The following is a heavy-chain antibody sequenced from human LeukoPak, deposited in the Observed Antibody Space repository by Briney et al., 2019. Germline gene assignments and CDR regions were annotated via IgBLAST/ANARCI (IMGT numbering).Heavy chain of an antibody. J-gene: IGHJ3*02. V-gene: IGHV3-23*01. CDR2: ISGSGGST. CDR3: AKAVAVAGTSDAFDI. CDR1: GFTFSSYA. D-gene: IGHD6-19*01. Sequence: GGSPRLSCAASGFTFSSYAMSWVRQAPGKGLEWVSAISGSGGSTYYADSVKGRFTISRDNSKNTLYLQMNSLRAEDTAVYYCAKAVAVAGTSDAFDIWGQGTMVTVSS.